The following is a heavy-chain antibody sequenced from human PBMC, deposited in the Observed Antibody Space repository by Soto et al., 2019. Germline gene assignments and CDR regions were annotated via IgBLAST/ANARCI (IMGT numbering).Heavy chain of an antibody. CDR3: GRGRDGDY. Sequence: QVHLVQSGAEVKKPGASVKVSCQGSGYAFTTYGINWVRQAPGQGLEGTGWISAHNGNTNYAQKLQGRVTVTRETSTRTAYMELRSLRYDVTAVYYCGRGRDGDYWGQGALVSVSS. D-gene: IGHD6-6*01. V-gene: IGHV1-18*01. CDR2: ISAHNGNT. J-gene: IGHJ4*02. CDR1: GYAFTTYG.